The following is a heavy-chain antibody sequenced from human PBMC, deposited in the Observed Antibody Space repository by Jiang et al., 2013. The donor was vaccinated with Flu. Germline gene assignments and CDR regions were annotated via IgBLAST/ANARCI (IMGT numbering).Heavy chain of an antibody. D-gene: IGHD6-13*01. CDR2: IYYSGST. CDR3: ARVRFEQLIIAAAGVFDY. Sequence: GLVKPSETLSLTCTVSGGSISSSSYYWGWIRQPPGKGLEWIGSIYYSGSTYYNPSLKSRVTISVDTSKNQFSLKLSSVTAADTAVYYCARVRFEQLIIAAAGVFDYWGQGTLVTVSS. CDR1: GGSISSSSYY. J-gene: IGHJ4*02. V-gene: IGHV4-39*07.